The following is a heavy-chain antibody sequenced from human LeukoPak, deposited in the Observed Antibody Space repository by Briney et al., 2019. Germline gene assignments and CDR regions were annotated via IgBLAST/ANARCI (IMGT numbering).Heavy chain of an antibody. J-gene: IGHJ5*02. V-gene: IGHV4-59*11. CDR2: ISYSGST. Sequence: SESLSLTCTVSGGSITSHYWSWIRQPPGKGLEWIGYISYSGSTNYNPSLTSRVTISIDTSKNQFSLKLNSVTAADTAVYYCASGYGGNINWFDPWGQGTLVTVSS. CDR1: GGSITSHY. CDR3: ASGYGGNINWFDP. D-gene: IGHD4-23*01.